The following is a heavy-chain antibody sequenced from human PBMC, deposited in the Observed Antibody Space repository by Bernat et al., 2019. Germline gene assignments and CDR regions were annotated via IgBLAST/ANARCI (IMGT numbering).Heavy chain of an antibody. D-gene: IGHD2-2*01. J-gene: IGHJ6*02. CDR1: GGTFSSYA. Sequence: QVQLVQSGAEVKKPGSSVKVSCKASGGTFSSYAISWVRQAPGQGLEWMGGIIPIFGTANYAQRFQGRVTITADKSTSTAYMELSSLRSEDTAVYYCARDLGYWSSTSCRYYYYGMDVWGQGTTVTVSS. CDR3: ARDLGYWSSTSCRYYYYGMDV. V-gene: IGHV1-69*06. CDR2: IIPIFGTA.